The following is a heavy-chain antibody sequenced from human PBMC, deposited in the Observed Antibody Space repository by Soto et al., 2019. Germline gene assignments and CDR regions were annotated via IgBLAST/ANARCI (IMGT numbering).Heavy chain of an antibody. CDR2: IYYGGTT. D-gene: IGHD2-21*02. CDR1: SASISSSSYT. J-gene: IGHJ5*02. V-gene: IGHV4-39*01. CDR3: ARHPSDFWFDP. Sequence: SETLSLTCTVSSASISSSSYTWGWIRQPPGKGLEWIGSIYYGGTTYYNPSLNSRVTVSVDTSKNQFSLKLSSVTAADTAVYYCARHPSDFWFDPWGQGTLVTVSS.